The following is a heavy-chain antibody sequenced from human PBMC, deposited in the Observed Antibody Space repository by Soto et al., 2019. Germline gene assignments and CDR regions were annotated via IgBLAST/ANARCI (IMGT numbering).Heavy chain of an antibody. Sequence: GGSLRLSCAASGFTFSSYGMHWVRQAPGKGLEWVAVIWYDGSNKYYADSVKGRFTISRDNSKNTLYLQMNSLRAEDTAVYYCARDSVTMVRGVIRSSRGMDVWGQGTTVTVSS. CDR1: GFTFSSYG. CDR3: ARDSVTMVRGVIRSSRGMDV. D-gene: IGHD3-10*01. V-gene: IGHV3-33*01. CDR2: IWYDGSNK. J-gene: IGHJ6*02.